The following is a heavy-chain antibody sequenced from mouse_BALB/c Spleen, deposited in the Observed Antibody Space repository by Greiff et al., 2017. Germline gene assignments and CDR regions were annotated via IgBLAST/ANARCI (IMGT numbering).Heavy chain of an antibody. J-gene: IGHJ2*01. Sequence: VQLQQSGTVLARPGASVKMSCKASGYTFTSYWMHWVKQRPGQGLEWIGAIYPGNSDTSYNQKFKGKAKLTAVTSTSTAYMELSSLTNEDSAVYYCTISIKHYYGSSYFDYWGQGTTLTVSS. CDR3: TISIKHYYGSSYFDY. D-gene: IGHD1-1*01. V-gene: IGHV1-5*01. CDR1: GYTFTSYW. CDR2: IYPGNSDT.